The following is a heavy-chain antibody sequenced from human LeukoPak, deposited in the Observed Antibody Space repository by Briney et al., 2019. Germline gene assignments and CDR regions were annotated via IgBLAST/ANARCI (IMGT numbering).Heavy chain of an antibody. Sequence: GGSLRLSCVVSGLNFADYAMHWVRQPPGKGLEWASLISADGGTTFSADSVKGRFTIARDNSKNSLYLQMNSLRSEDTAMYFCAKESGKFDYRGQGTLVAVST. J-gene: IGHJ4*02. CDR1: GLNFADYA. V-gene: IGHV3-43*02. CDR2: ISADGGTT. CDR3: AKESGKFDY.